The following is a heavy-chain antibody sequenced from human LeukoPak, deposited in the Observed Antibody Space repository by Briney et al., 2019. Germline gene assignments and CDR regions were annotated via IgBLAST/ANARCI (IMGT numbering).Heavy chain of an antibody. J-gene: IGHJ4*02. V-gene: IGHV3-30*04. CDR2: ISYDGSNK. CDR3: PRALPNYDFWSGYRTGGFDY. CDR1: RFTFSIYA. D-gene: IGHD3-3*01. Sequence: GGSLRLSCAASRFTFSIYAMHWVRQAPGKGLEWVAVISYDGSNKYYADSVKGRFTISRDNSKNTLYLQMNSLRAEDTAVYYCPRALPNYDFWSGYRTGGFDYWGQGTLVTVSS.